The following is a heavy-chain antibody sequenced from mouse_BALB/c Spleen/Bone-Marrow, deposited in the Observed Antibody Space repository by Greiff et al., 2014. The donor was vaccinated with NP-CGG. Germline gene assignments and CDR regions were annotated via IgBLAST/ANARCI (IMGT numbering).Heavy chain of an antibody. CDR1: GFTFTDYY. CDR3: ARDRGLLRFDY. J-gene: IGHJ2*01. CDR2: IRTKANGYTT. V-gene: IGHV7-3*02. Sequence: EVMLVESGGGLVQPGGSLRLSCATSGFTFTDYYMSWVRQPPGKALEWLGFIRTKANGYTTEYSASVKGRFTISRDNSQSILYLQMNTLRAEASATYYCARDRGLLRFDYWGQGTTLTVSS. D-gene: IGHD2-3*01.